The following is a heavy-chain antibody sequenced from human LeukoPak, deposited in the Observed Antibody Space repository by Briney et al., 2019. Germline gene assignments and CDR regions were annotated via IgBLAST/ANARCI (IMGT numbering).Heavy chain of an antibody. CDR1: GYTFTDYH. CDR2: INSNSGGT. J-gene: IGHJ4*02. Sequence: ASVKVSCKASGYTFTDYHIHWVRQAPGQGLEWMGWINSNSGGTNYAQKFQGRVTMTRDTSISTAYMELSRLRSDDTAIYYCARRHNYHSSGYDYWGQGTLATVSS. CDR3: ARRHNYHSSGYDY. D-gene: IGHD3-22*01. V-gene: IGHV1-2*02.